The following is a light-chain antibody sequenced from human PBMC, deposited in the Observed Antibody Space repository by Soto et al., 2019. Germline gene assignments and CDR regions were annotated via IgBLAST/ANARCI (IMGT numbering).Light chain of an antibody. CDR1: QSVLFSSNNKNY. Sequence: DIVMTQSPDSLAVSLGERATINCKSSQSVLFSSNNKNYLGWYQQKVGQPPKLLIYWASTRGSGVPDRFSGSGSGTDFTLTISSLQAEDVAVYYCQQYYSKPLTFGGGTKVEIK. CDR2: WAS. CDR3: QQYYSKPLT. V-gene: IGKV4-1*01. J-gene: IGKJ4*01.